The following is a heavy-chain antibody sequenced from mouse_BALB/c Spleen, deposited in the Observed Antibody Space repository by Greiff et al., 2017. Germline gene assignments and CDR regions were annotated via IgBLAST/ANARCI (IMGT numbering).Heavy chain of an antibody. CDR1: GYTFTSYW. Sequence: LQQPGSELVRPGASVKLSCKASGYTFTSYWMHWVKQRPGQGLEWIGNIYPGSGSTNYDEKFKSKATLTVDTSSSTAYMQLSSLTSEDSAVYYCTRRSTMITTGAFAYWGQGTLVTVSA. CDR3: TRRSTMITTGAFAY. CDR2: IYPGSGST. D-gene: IGHD2-4*01. J-gene: IGHJ3*01. V-gene: IGHV1S22*01.